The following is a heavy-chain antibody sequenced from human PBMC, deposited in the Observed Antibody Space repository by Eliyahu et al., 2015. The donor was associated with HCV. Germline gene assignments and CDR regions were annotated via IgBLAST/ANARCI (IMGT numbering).Heavy chain of an antibody. J-gene: IGHJ5*02. D-gene: IGHD6-19*01. CDR3: ASGGGGIAVAGTGGWFDP. Sequence: QVQLQESGPGLVKPSETLSLTCTVSGXXITPYYWSWIRQPPGXGLEWIGXIHYSGSTNYNPSXXXRVTISLDTSKNQFSLKMTSVTAADTAVYYCASGGGGIAVAGTGGWFDPWGQGTLVTVSS. CDR1: GXXITPYY. CDR2: IHYSGST. V-gene: IGHV4-59*01.